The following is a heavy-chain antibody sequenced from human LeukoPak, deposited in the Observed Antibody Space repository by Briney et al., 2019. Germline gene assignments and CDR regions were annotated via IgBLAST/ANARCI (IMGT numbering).Heavy chain of an antibody. CDR1: GFTFSSYG. Sequence: GGSLRLSCAASGFTFSSYGMHWVRQAPGKGLEWVAFIRYDGSNKYYADSVKGRFTISRDNSKNTLYLQMNSLRAEDTAVYYCAGSGSYYGITADYWGQGTLVTVSS. CDR3: AGSGSYYGITADY. V-gene: IGHV3-30*02. D-gene: IGHD3-10*01. J-gene: IGHJ4*02. CDR2: IRYDGSNK.